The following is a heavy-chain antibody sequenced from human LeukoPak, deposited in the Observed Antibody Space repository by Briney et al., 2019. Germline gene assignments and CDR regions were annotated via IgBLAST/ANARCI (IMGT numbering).Heavy chain of an antibody. CDR2: ITWNGGVI. V-gene: IGHV3-9*01. CDR1: GFTFDDYA. Sequence: GGSLRLSCAASGFTFDDYAMHWIRQAPEKALEWVSGITWNGGVIGYADSVTGRFTISRDNAKDSLYLQMDSLTDDDTAFYYCAKGSQSTGGRFDPWGQGTLVIVSS. CDR3: AKGSQSTGGRFDP. D-gene: IGHD1-1*01. J-gene: IGHJ5*02.